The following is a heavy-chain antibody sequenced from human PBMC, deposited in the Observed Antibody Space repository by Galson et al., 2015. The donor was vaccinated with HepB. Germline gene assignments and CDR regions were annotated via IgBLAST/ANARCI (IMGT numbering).Heavy chain of an antibody. CDR2: MNPNSGNT. D-gene: IGHD1-7*01. J-gene: IGHJ4*02. CDR1: GYTFSSYD. Sequence: SVKVSCKAFGYTFSSYDVTWVRQASGQGLEWMGWMNPNSGNTGYAPEFQDRVTMTGDTSMSTAYMELSSPRSEDTAVYYCARGVRNYLYSDNWGQGTLVTVSS. V-gene: IGHV1-8*01. CDR3: ARGVRNYLYSDN.